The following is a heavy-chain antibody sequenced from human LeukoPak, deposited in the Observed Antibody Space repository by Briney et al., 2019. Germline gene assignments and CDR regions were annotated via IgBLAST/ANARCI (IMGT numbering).Heavy chain of an antibody. V-gene: IGHV3-7*01. CDR3: ARDMTGYCDY. J-gene: IGHJ4*02. D-gene: IGHD2-15*01. CDR1: GFTFSSYW. Sequence: GGSLRLSCAASGFTFSSYWMSWVRQAPVKGLEWVANIKQDGSEKSYVDSVKGRFAISRDNAKNSLYLQMNSLRAEDTAVYFCARDMTGYCDYWGQGTLSPSPQ. CDR2: IKQDGSEK.